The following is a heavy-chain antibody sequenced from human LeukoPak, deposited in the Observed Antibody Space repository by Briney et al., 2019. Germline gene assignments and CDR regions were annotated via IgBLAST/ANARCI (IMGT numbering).Heavy chain of an antibody. CDR1: GGTFSSYA. CDR3: ANTRGPGHSSSWYWNWFDP. Sequence: ASVKVSCKASGGTFSSYAISWVRQAPGQGLEWMGGIIPIFGTANYAQKFQGRVTITADESTSTAYMELSSLRSEDTAVYYCANTRGPGHSSSWYWNWFDPWGQGTLVTVSS. J-gene: IGHJ5*02. CDR2: IIPIFGTA. V-gene: IGHV1-69*13. D-gene: IGHD6-13*01.